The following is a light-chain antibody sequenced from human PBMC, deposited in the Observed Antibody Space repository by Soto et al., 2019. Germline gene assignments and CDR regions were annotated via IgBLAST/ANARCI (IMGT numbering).Light chain of an antibody. J-gene: IGKJ5*01. CDR2: DAS. CDR3: QQRSNWPPIT. CDR1: QSVNHN. Sequence: VMTPSPDPPSASPRGRGSLSRRASQSVNHNLVWYQQRPGQAPRLLIHDASHRAAGIPARFSGSGFGTDFTLTISSLEPEDAAVYYCQQRSNWPPITFGQGTRLEI. V-gene: IGKV3-11*01.